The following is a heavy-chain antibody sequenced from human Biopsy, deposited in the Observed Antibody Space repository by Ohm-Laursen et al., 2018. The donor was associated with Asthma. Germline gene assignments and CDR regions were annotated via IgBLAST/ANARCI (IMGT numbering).Heavy chain of an antibody. D-gene: IGHD3-22*01. J-gene: IGHJ4*02. CDR1: GFKFDEYT. CDR3: AKVRSDWVITESFDY. Sequence: SLRLSCAASGFKFDEYTMHWVRQAPGKDLEWVSGISWNSATIGYADSVEGRFTISRDNAKNSVFLHMDSVRPEDTAFYYCAKVRSDWVITESFDYWGQGVLVTVSS. V-gene: IGHV3-9*01. CDR2: ISWNSATI.